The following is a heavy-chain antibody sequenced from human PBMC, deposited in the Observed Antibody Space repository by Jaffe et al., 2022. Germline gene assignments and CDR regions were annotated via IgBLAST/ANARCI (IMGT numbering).Heavy chain of an antibody. CDR1: GGSISSSSYY. CDR3: ARHFRVEGDYVSEWYFDL. Sequence: QLQLQESGPGLVKPSETLSLTCTVSGGSISSSSYYWGWIRQPPGKGLEWIGSIYYSGSTYYNPSLKSRVTISVDTSKNQFSLKLSSVTAADTAVYYCARHFRVEGDYVSEWYFDLWGRGTLVTVSS. V-gene: IGHV4-39*01. CDR2: IYYSGST. J-gene: IGHJ2*01. D-gene: IGHD4-17*01.